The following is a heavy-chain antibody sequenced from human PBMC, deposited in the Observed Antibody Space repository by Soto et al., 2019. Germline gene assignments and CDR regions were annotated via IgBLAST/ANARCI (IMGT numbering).Heavy chain of an antibody. J-gene: IGHJ4*02. D-gene: IGHD2-21*02. CDR3: AREAYCGGDCYDNS. CDR2: IIPIAYTT. CDR1: AGTVSSYA. V-gene: IGHV1-69*12. Sequence: QVQLVQSGAEVKKPGSSVKVSCKASAGTVSSYAISWVRQAPGQGLEWMGGIIPIAYTTVNAKKFQGRVTITADESTNTAYMELSSLRSEDTAVYYCAREAYCGGDCYDNSWGQGTLVTVSS.